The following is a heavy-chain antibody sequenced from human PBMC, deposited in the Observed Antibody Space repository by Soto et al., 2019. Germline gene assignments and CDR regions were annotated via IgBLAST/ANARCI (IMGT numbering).Heavy chain of an antibody. J-gene: IGHJ4*02. CDR3: ARDRPGTYYFDY. V-gene: IGHV1-2*04. CDR2: INPNNGGT. D-gene: IGHD1-26*01. Sequence: ASVKVSCKASGYTFTGYFMHRVRQAPGQGLEWMGWINPNNGGTNYAQKFQGWVTMTRDTSISTAYMELRRLRSDDTAVYYCARDRPGTYYFDYWGQGTLVTVSS. CDR1: GYTFTGYF.